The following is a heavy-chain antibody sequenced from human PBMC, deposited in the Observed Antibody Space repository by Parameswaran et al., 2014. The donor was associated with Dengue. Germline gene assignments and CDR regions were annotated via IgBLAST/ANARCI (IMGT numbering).Heavy chain of an antibody. J-gene: IGHJ6*02. V-gene: IGHV4-30-2*01. Sequence: SQTLSLTCAVSGGSISSGGYSWSWIRQPPGKGLEWIGYIYHSGSTYYNPSLKSRVTISVDRSKNQFSLKLSSVTAADTAVYYCARSGVSGSYYNMGENYYYGMDVWGQGTTVTVSS. D-gene: IGHD3-10*01. CDR3: ARSGVSGSYYNMGENYYYGMDV. CDR2: IYHSGST. CDR1: GGSISSGGYS.